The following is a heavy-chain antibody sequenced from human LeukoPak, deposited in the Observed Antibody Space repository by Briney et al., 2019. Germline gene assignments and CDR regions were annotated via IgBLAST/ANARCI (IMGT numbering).Heavy chain of an antibody. J-gene: IGHJ5*02. D-gene: IGHD2-21*02. CDR2: IYYSGSI. CDR1: GGSISSYY. Sequence: RSSETLSLTCTVSGGSISSYYWSWIRQPPGKGLEWIGYIYYSGSINYNPSLQSRVTISVDTSKNQFSLKLSSVTAADTAVYYCARLQVHCGGDCYTRWFDPWGQGTLVTVSS. V-gene: IGHV4-59*08. CDR3: ARLQVHCGGDCYTRWFDP.